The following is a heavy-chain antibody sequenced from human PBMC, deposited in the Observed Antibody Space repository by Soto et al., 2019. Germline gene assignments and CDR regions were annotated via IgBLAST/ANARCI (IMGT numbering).Heavy chain of an antibody. V-gene: IGHV3-23*04. Sequence: DVRLAESGGGLVQPGGSLRLSCTTSGFSFASFAMTWVRQAPGKGLEWVATISGSDGKTYYADSVKGRFSISRDTSRNTLYLQMNSLRAGDTAIYYCAKWSYLDYWGQGTRVTVPS. CDR1: GFSFASFA. CDR3: AKWSYLDY. J-gene: IGHJ4*02. D-gene: IGHD3-3*01. CDR2: ISGSDGKT.